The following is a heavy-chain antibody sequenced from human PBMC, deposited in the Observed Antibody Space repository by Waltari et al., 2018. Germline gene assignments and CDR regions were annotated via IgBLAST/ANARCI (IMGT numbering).Heavy chain of an antibody. D-gene: IGHD3-3*01. Sequence: EVQLLESGGNLVQPGGSLRLSCAASGFTFRSHAMNWVRQAPGTGLGWDALITGSGDSTYYADSVKGRFTVSRDNSKNTLYLQMNSLRAEDTALYYCAKSRGSSYGTEYLDYWGQGTLVTVSS. CDR1: GFTFRSHA. CDR2: ITGSGDST. J-gene: IGHJ4*02. V-gene: IGHV3-23*01. CDR3: AKSRGSSYGTEYLDY.